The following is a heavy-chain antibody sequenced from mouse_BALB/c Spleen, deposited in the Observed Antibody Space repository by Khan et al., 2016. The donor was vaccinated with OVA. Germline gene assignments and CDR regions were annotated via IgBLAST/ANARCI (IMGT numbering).Heavy chain of an antibody. V-gene: IGHV1-77*01. CDR1: GYTFTDYN. CDR3: AREWGAWCPY. CDR2: IYPGSNNT. Sequence: QMQLEESGAELARPGASVKLSCKASGYTFTDYNINWVKQRTGQGLEWIGEIYPGSNNTYYNEKFKGKATLTADKSSSTAYMQLSSLTSEDSAVYLCAREWGAWCPYWGQGTLVTVSA. J-gene: IGHJ3*01.